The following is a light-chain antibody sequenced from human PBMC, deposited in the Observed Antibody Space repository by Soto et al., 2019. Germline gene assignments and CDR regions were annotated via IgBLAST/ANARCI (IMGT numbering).Light chain of an antibody. J-gene: IGLJ2*01. Sequence: QPVLTQAPSVSGAPGQRVTISCTGSSSNIGTPYDVHWYQQLPGTAPKLLIYGNNNRPSGVPDRFTGSRSGTSASLAITGLQAEDEADYYCQSYDARLNGVVFGGGTKLTVL. CDR2: GNN. CDR3: QSYDARLNGVV. V-gene: IGLV1-40*01. CDR1: SSNIGTPYD.